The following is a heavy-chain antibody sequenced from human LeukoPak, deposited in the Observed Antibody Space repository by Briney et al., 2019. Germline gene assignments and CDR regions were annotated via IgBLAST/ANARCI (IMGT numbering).Heavy chain of an antibody. CDR3: ARVAVDLAPPGAGGNYYYYMDV. D-gene: IGHD6-13*01. V-gene: IGHV3-48*04. Sequence: PGGSLRLSCAVSGFTFSRDSMNWVRQAPGKGLEWISYISSNSATTHYADSAQGRFTMSRDNSQNSLYLQMNSLRVDDTAVYYCARVAVDLAPPGAGGNYYYYMDVWGKGTTVTVSS. CDR1: GFTFSRDS. CDR2: ISSNSATT. J-gene: IGHJ6*03.